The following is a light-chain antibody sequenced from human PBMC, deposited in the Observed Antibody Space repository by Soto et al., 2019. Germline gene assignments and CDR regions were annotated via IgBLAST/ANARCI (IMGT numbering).Light chain of an antibody. Sequence: QTVVTQPPSASGTPGQRVTISCSGSSSNIGSNYVYWYQQLPGTAPRVLIYNTNQRPSGVPDRFSGSKSATSASLAISGLRSEDDADYHCAAWDDSLSGLVFGGGTKVTVL. CDR3: AAWDDSLSGLV. CDR2: NTN. J-gene: IGLJ2*01. CDR1: SSNIGSNY. V-gene: IGLV1-47*02.